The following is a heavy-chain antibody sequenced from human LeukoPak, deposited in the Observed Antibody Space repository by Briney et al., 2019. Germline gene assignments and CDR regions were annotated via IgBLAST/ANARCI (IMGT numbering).Heavy chain of an antibody. D-gene: IGHD4-11*01. CDR1: GGSFSGHY. Sequence: SETLSLTCAVYGGSFSGHYWSWTRQPPGKGLEWIGEIRPSGSTSYNPSLKSRVTISVDTSKNQLSLKLSSVTAADTAVYYCARAHAVTTNDAFDIWGQGTMVTVSS. J-gene: IGHJ3*02. CDR2: IRPSGST. V-gene: IGHV4-34*01. CDR3: ARAHAVTTNDAFDI.